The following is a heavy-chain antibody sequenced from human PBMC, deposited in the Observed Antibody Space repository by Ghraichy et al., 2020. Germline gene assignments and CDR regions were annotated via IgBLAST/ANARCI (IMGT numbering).Heavy chain of an antibody. CDR1: GFTLSTRG. D-gene: IGHD3-22*01. CDR2: IWDDGRKK. V-gene: IGHV3-33*01. Sequence: GGSLRLSCAASGFTLSTRGMHWVRQAPGKGLEWVAIIWDDGRKKYYADSLKGRFTVSSDTSKNTLYLEMNSLRAEDTAVYYCAREYYFDSSGYYYSYHFGMDVWGQGTTVTVSS. CDR3: AREYYFDSSGYYYSYHFGMDV. J-gene: IGHJ6*02.